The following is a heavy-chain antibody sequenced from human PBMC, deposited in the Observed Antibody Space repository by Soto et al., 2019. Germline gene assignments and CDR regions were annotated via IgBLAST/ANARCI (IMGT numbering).Heavy chain of an antibody. J-gene: IGHJ4*02. CDR1: GFTFDDYA. Sequence: SLRLSCAASGFTFDDYAMHWVRQAPGKGLEWVSGISWNSGSIGYADSVKGRFTISRDNAKNSLYLQMNSLRAEDTALYYCAKGRIAVAVNYFDYWGQGTLVTVSS. CDR2: ISWNSGSI. V-gene: IGHV3-9*01. D-gene: IGHD6-19*01. CDR3: AKGRIAVAVNYFDY.